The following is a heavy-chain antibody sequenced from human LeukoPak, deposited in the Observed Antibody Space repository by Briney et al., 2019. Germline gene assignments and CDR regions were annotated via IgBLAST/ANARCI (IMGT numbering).Heavy chain of an antibody. CDR3: AKVTGGDMITYGGLDY. CDR2: ISGNGDIT. CDR1: GFTFSNYA. Sequence: GVSLRLSCAASGFTFSNYAMSWVRQAPGKGLEWVSAISGNGDITYYTDSVKGRFTISRDNSKNTLYLQMNSLRAEDTAIYYCAKVTGGDMITYGGLDYWGQGTLATVSS. J-gene: IGHJ4*02. D-gene: IGHD3-16*01. V-gene: IGHV3-23*01.